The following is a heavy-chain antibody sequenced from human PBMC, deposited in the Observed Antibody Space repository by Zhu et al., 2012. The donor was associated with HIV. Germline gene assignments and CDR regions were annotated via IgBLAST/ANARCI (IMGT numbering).Heavy chain of an antibody. CDR3: ARKQWELLSAFDI. CDR1: GGSISSGDYY. V-gene: IGHV4-30-4*08. CDR2: IYYSGTT. Sequence: QVQLQESGPGLVKPSQTLSLTCTVSGGSISSGDYYWSWVRQSPVRGLERIGYIYYSGTTYYIPSLKSRVTISVDTSMNQFSLKLTSVTAADTAMYYCARKQWELLSAFDIWAKGTM. D-gene: IGHD1-26*01. J-gene: IGHJ3*02.